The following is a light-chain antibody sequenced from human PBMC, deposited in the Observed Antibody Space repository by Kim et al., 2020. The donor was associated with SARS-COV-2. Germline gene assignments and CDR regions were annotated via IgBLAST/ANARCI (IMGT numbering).Light chain of an antibody. Sequence: SYELTQPPSVSVSPGQTASITCSGDKLGDKYACWYQQKPCQSPVLVIYQDSKWLSGIPARFSGSNSVNTATLTIRGTQAMDEADYYCQALDSSTAVLGGGTQLTDL. CDR3: QALDSSTAV. CDR1: KLGDKY. J-gene: IGLJ2*01. CDR2: QDS. V-gene: IGLV3-1*01.